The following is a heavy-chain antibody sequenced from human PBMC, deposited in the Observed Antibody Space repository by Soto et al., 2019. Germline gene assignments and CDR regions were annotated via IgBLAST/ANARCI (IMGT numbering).Heavy chain of an antibody. V-gene: IGHV1-69*08. CDR1: GGTFSSYT. D-gene: IGHD3-10*01. J-gene: IGHJ4*02. CDR3: AREEYYYGSGAFFDY. CDR2: IIPILGIA. Sequence: QVQLVQSGAEVTKPGSSVKVSCKASGGTFSSYTISWVRQAPGQGLEWMGRIIPILGIANYAQKFQGRVTITADKSTSTAYRELSSLRSEDTAVYYCAREEYYYGSGAFFDYWGQGTLVTVSS.